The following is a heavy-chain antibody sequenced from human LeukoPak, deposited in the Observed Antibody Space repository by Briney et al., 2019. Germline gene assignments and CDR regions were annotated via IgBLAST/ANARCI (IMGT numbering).Heavy chain of an antibody. CDR3: AKDGIGRYYDFWSGPNGDFDY. Sequence: GGSLRLSCAASGFTFDDYAMHWVRQAPGKGLEWVSLISWDGGSTYYADSVKGRFTISRDNSENSLYLQMNSLRAEDTALYYCAKDGIGRYYDFWSGPNGDFDYWGQGTLVTVSS. J-gene: IGHJ4*02. V-gene: IGHV3-43D*03. D-gene: IGHD3-3*01. CDR2: ISWDGGST. CDR1: GFTFDDYA.